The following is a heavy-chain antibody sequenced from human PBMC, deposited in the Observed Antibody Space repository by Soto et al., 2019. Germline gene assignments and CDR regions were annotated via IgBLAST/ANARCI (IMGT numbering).Heavy chain of an antibody. CDR3: ASTAVAQWYYYYGMDV. J-gene: IGHJ6*02. CDR1: GYTFTSYA. Sequence: SVKVSCKASGYTFTSYAMYWVRQAPGQRLEWMGWINAGNGNAKYSQKFQGRVTITRDTSASTAYMELSSLRSEDTAVYYCASTAVAQWYYYYGMDVWGQGTTVTVSS. D-gene: IGHD6-19*01. CDR2: INAGNGNA. V-gene: IGHV1-3*01.